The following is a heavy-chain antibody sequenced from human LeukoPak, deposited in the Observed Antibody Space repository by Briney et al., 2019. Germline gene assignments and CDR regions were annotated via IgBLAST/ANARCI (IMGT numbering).Heavy chain of an antibody. CDR2: ISAYNGNT. D-gene: IGHD3-22*01. CDR1: GYTFTSYG. J-gene: IGHJ4*02. V-gene: IGHV1-18*01. Sequence: ASVKVSCKASGYTFTSYGISWVRQAPGQGLEWMGWISAYNGNTNYAQKLQGRVTMTIDTSTSTAYMELRSLRSDDTAVYYCARGGRFTYYYDSSGYYLFDYWGQGTLVTVSS. CDR3: ARGGRFTYYYDSSGYYLFDY.